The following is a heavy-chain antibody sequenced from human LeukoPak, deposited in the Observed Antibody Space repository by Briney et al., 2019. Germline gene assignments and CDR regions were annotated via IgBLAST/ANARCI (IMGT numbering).Heavy chain of an antibody. CDR2: IYYSGST. V-gene: IGHV4-61*01. D-gene: IGHD2-2*01. CDR3: ARQVVPAAGYYYYYMDV. J-gene: IGHJ6*03. CDR1: GYSISSGYY. Sequence: PSETLSLTCAVSGYSISSGYYWSWIRQPPGKGLEWIGYIYYSGSTNYNPSLKSRVTISVDTSKNQFSLKLSSVTAADTAVYYCARQVVPAAGYYYYYMDVWGKGTTVTVSS.